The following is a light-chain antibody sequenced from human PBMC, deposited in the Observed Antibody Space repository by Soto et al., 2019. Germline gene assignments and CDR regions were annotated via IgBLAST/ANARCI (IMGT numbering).Light chain of an antibody. CDR2: AAS. V-gene: IGKV1-27*01. CDR3: QMYSSVIT. CDR1: QGISNF. J-gene: IGKJ5*01. Sequence: DIQMTQSPSSLSASVGDRVTITCRASQGISNFLAWYQQKPGKVPKLLISAASTLQSGVPSRFSGSGSGTDFTLTSTSLQPEDVATYYCQMYSSVITFGQGTRLEI.